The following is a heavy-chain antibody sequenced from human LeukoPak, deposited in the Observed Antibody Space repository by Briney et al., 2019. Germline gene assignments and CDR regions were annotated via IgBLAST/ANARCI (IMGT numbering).Heavy chain of an antibody. CDR1: GFTFSSYA. J-gene: IGHJ4*02. CDR2: ISGSGGST. CDR3: ANAPHSPRYCSSTSCYRSVY. D-gene: IGHD2-2*02. Sequence: QTGGSLRLSCAASGFTFSSYAMSWVRQAPGKGLEWVSAISGSGGSTYYADSVKGRFTISRDNSKNTLYLQMNSLRAEDTAVYYCANAPHSPRYCSSTSCYRSVYWGQGTLVTVSS. V-gene: IGHV3-23*01.